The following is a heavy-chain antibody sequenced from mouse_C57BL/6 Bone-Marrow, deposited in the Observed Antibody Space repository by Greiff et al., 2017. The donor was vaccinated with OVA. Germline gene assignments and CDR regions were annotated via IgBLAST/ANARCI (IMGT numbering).Heavy chain of an antibody. J-gene: IGHJ2*01. CDR2: INPSSGYT. CDR1: GYTFTSYT. Sequence: QVQLQQSGAELARPGASVKMSCKASGYTFTSYTMHWVKQRPGQGLEWIGYINPSSGYTKYNQKFKDKATLTADKSSSTAYMQLSSLTSEDSAVYYCAREVYYDYFDYWGQGTTLTVSS. CDR3: AREVYYDYFDY. D-gene: IGHD2-4*01. V-gene: IGHV1-4*01.